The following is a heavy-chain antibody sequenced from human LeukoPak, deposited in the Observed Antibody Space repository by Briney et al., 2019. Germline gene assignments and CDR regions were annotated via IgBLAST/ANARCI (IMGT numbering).Heavy chain of an antibody. V-gene: IGHV4-30-4*02. J-gene: IGHJ3*02. CDR3: ARDCGGSCYIHDAFDI. D-gene: IGHD2-15*01. CDR1: GGSISSGDYY. CDR2: IYYSGST. Sequence: SETLSLTCTVSGGSISSGDYYWSWIRQPPGKGLEWIGYIYYSGSTYYNPSLKSRVTISVDTSKNQFSLKLSSVTAADTAVYYCARDCGGSCYIHDAFDIWGQGTMVTVSS.